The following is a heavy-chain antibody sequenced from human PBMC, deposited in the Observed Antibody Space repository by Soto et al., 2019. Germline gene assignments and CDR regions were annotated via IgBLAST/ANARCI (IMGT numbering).Heavy chain of an antibody. V-gene: IGHV4-61*01. J-gene: IGHJ4*02. CDR2: IHYSGST. D-gene: IGHD4-17*01. CDR3: ARDIPVTAVNY. Sequence: QVQLQESGPGLVKPSETLSLTCTVSGGSVSSGSYYWRWIRQPPGKGLEAIGFIHYSGSTNYNPSLRRRVTMSGDTSKNQFSLKLSSVTAADTAVYYCARDIPVTAVNYWGQGTLVTVSS. CDR1: GGSVSSGSYY.